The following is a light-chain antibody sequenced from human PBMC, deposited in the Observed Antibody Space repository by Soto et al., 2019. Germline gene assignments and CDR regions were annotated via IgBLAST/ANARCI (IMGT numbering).Light chain of an antibody. Sequence: QSALTQPPSPSGSPGQSVTISCTGTSRDVGGYNYVSWYQQHPGKAPKLMIYEVSKRPSGVPDRFSGSKSGNTASLTVSGLQAEDEADYYCSSYAGSNNLVFGTGTKVTVL. CDR3: SSYAGSNNLV. V-gene: IGLV2-8*01. CDR2: EVS. CDR1: SRDVGGYNY. J-gene: IGLJ1*01.